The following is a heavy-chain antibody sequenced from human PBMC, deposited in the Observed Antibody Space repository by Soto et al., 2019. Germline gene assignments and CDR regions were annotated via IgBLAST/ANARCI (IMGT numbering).Heavy chain of an antibody. CDR1: GFSLSTSGVG. Sequence: SGPTLVNPTQTLTLTCTFSGFSLSTSGVGVGWIRQPPGKALEWLALIYWDDDKRYSPSLKSRLTITKDTSKNQVVLTMTNMDPVDTATYYCAHRPLFMITFGGVIVTDHDAFDIWGQGTMVTVSS. CDR2: IYWDDDK. D-gene: IGHD3-16*02. V-gene: IGHV2-5*02. J-gene: IGHJ3*02. CDR3: AHRPLFMITFGGVIVTDHDAFDI.